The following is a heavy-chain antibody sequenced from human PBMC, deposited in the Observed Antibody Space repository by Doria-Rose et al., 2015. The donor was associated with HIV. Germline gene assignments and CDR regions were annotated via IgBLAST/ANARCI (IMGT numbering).Heavy chain of an antibody. CDR3: ARIKSSRWYHKYYFDF. Sequence: QVTLKESGPVLVKPTETLTLTCTVSGVSLSSPGMGVSWIRQPPGKALEWLANMFSDDERSYKTSLKSRLTISRDTSKSQVVLTMPDMDPVDTATYYCARIKSSRWYHKYYFDFWGQGTLVIVSA. D-gene: IGHD6-13*01. CDR2: MFSDDER. V-gene: IGHV2-26*01. J-gene: IGHJ4*02. CDR1: GVSLSSPGMG.